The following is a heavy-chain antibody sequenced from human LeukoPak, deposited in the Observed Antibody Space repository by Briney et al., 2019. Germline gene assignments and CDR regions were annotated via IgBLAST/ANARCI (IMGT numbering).Heavy chain of an antibody. CDR2: IYYSGNT. V-gene: IGHV4-39*01. D-gene: IGHD3-9*01. CDR3: AEDGIRYFDWLLSKGDAFDI. J-gene: IGHJ3*02. Sequence: PSETLSVTCTVPGGCINSSNFYCSLIRQPPGNPLEWIGDIYYSGNTFYNPSLQSRVTLSVDSPKNQFSLKLTSVTAADTAVFFQAEDGIRYFDWLLSKGDAFDIWGQGTMVTVSS. CDR1: GGCINSSNFY.